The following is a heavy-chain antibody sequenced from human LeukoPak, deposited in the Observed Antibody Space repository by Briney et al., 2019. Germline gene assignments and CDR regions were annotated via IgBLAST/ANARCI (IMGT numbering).Heavy chain of an antibody. J-gene: IGHJ4*02. CDR1: GYTFTGYY. CDR2: INPNSGGT. D-gene: IGHD3-3*01. V-gene: IGHV1-2*02. CDR3: ARAPVLRFLEWLLGY. Sequence: ASVKVSCKASGYTFTGYYMHWVRQAPGQGLEWMGWINPNSGGTNYAQKFQGRVTMTRDTSISTAYMELSRLRSDDTAVYYCARAPVLRFLEWLLGYWGQGTLVTVSS.